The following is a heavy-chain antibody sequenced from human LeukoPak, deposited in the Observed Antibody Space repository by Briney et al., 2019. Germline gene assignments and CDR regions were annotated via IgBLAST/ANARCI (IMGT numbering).Heavy chain of an antibody. D-gene: IGHD6-13*01. V-gene: IGHV4-59*01. CDR1: GGSISSYY. CDR2: IYYSGST. Sequence: SETLSLTCTVSGGSISSYYWSWIRQPPGKGLEWIGYIYYSGSTNYNPSLKSRVTISVDTSKNQFSLKLSSVTAADTAVYYCARGATRIAAAGTAGGDWFDPWGQGTLVTVSS. CDR3: ARGATRIAAAGTAGGDWFDP. J-gene: IGHJ5*02.